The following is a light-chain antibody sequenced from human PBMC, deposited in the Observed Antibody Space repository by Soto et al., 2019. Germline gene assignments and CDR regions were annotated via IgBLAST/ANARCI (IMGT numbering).Light chain of an antibody. CDR3: QQTYSSPST. Sequence: IQMTQSPSSLSASVGDRVTISCRASQSISTYLVWCPQKPGEAPKLLIYAASTLQTGVPSRFSGRGSETDFTLTISSLQPEDFETYYCQQTYSSPSTFGGVTKVDIK. CDR2: AAS. J-gene: IGKJ4*01. V-gene: IGKV1-39*01. CDR1: QSISTY.